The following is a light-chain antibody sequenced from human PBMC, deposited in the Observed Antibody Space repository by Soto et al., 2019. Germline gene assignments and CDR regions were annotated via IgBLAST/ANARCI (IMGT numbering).Light chain of an antibody. V-gene: IGKV3-11*01. Sequence: EIVLTQSPATLSSSPGVTATLSCRASQYVGTRLAWYQHKPGQAPRLLIYYTSNRATGIPARFSGSGSGTDFTLTISSLAPEDFAIYYCHQRQSWPRTFGQGTKVEIK. CDR3: HQRQSWPRT. CDR1: QYVGTR. CDR2: YTS. J-gene: IGKJ1*01.